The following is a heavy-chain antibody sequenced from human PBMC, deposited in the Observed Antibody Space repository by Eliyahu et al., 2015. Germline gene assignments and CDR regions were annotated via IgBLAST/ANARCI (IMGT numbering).Heavy chain of an antibody. CDR3: AKDRDSGLGSYEWGIFDT. D-gene: IGHD3-10*01. CDR2: VSANGGST. CDR1: GLXFSXXA. Sequence: EVQLLESGGGLAQPGGSLRXSCAAXGLXFSXXAXXWVRQAPGKGLEWVSGVSANGGSTPCADSVRGRFTISRDNSKNTLYLQMNSLRAEDTAVYYCAKDRDSGLGSYEWGIFDTWGQGTQVTVSS. V-gene: IGHV3-23*01. J-gene: IGHJ5*02.